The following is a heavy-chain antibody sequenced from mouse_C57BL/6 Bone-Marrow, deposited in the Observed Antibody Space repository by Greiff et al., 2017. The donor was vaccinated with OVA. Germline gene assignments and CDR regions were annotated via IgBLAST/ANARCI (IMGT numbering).Heavy chain of an antibody. V-gene: IGHV5-6*01. CDR1: GFTFSSYG. J-gene: IGHJ2*01. CDR2: ISSGGSYT. CDR3: ARGVDY. Sequence: EVKLMESGGDLVKPGGSLKLSCAASGFTFSSYGMSWVRQTPDKRLEWVATISSGGSYTYYPDSVKARFTISRDNAKNTLYLQMSSLKSEDTAMYYCARGVDYWGQGTTLTVSS.